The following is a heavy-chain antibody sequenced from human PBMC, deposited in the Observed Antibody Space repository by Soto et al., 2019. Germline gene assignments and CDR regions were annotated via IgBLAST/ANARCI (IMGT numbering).Heavy chain of an antibody. V-gene: IGHV3-48*01. CDR2: ISSSSSTI. D-gene: IGHD2-2*01. J-gene: IGHJ4*02. CDR1: GFTFSSYS. CDR3: AGGYCSSTSCYAPKFPFDY. Sequence: GRSLRLSCAASGFTFSSYSMNWVRQAPGKGLEWVSYISSSSSTIYYADSVKGRFTISRDNAKNSLYLQMNSLRAEDTAVYYCAGGYCSSTSCYAPKFPFDYWGQGTLVTVSS.